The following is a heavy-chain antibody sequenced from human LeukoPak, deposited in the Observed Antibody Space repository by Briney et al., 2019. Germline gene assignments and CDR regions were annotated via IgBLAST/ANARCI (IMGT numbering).Heavy chain of an antibody. Sequence: PGGSLRLSCSASGFTFSSFAFHWVRQAPGKGLEYVSAISSNGVSTYYADSVKGRFTISRDNSENTLYLQMSVRAEDTAVYYCVKGYCSSTSCGLDSWGQGTLVTVSS. D-gene: IGHD2-2*01. CDR1: GFTFSSFA. CDR2: ISSNGVST. J-gene: IGHJ4*02. CDR3: VKGYCSSTSCGLDS. V-gene: IGHV3-64D*06.